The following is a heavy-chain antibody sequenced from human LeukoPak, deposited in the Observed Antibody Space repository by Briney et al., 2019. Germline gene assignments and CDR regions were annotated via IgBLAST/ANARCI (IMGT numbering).Heavy chain of an antibody. CDR1: GGTFSSYA. J-gene: IGHJ4*02. CDR3: ASGGIAARVGGLDY. D-gene: IGHD6-6*01. Sequence: SVKVSCKASGGTFSSYAISWVRQAPGQGLEWMGGIIPIFGTANYAQKFQGRVTITTDESTSTAYMELSSLRSEDTAVYYCASGGIAARVGGLDYWGQGTLVTVSS. V-gene: IGHV1-69*05. CDR2: IIPIFGTA.